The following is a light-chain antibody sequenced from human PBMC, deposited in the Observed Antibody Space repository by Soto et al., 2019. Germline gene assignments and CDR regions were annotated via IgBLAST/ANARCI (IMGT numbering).Light chain of an antibody. CDR3: SSYTGSSTFV. J-gene: IGLJ1*01. CDR2: DVN. V-gene: IGLV2-14*01. CDR1: SSDVGGYNY. Sequence: QPDLTQPASVSGSPGQSSTISCTRTSSDVGGYNYVSWYQQLPGKAPKLMIYDVNNRPSGVSNRSSGSKSGNTASLTISGLQAEDEADYYCSSYTGSSTFVFGTGTKVTVL.